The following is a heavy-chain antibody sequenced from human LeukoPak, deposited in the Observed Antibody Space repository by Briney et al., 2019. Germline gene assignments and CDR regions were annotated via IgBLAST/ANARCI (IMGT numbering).Heavy chain of an antibody. CDR3: ARSLFRFLEWSYRSYYYYYMDV. J-gene: IGHJ6*03. CDR2: IIPTFGTV. CDR1: GGTFSSYA. Sequence: GASVKVSCKASGGTFSSYAISWVRQAPGQGLEWMGGIIPTFGTVNYAQKFQGRVTITADKSTSTAYMEPSSLRSEDTAVYYCARSLFRFLEWSYRSYYYYYMDVWGKGTTVTVSS. D-gene: IGHD3-3*01. V-gene: IGHV1-69*06.